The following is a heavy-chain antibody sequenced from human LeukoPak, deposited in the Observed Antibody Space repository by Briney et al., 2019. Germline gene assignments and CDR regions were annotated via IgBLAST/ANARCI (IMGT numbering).Heavy chain of an antibody. D-gene: IGHD6-6*01. V-gene: IGHV3-30-3*01. J-gene: IGHJ4*02. CDR2: ISYDGGSNK. Sequence: GRSLRLSCAASGFTFSGYAMHWVRQAPGKGLEWVALISYDGGSNKYYAASVKGRFTISRDNSKNTLCLQMNSLRAEDTAVYYCAREERGHLVGYWGQGTLVTVSS. CDR1: GFTFSGYA. CDR3: AREERGHLVGY.